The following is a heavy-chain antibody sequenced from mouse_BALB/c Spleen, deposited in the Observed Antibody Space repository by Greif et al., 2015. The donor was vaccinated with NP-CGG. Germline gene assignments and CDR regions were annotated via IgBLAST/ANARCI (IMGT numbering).Heavy chain of an antibody. CDR2: IDPSDSYT. D-gene: IGHD2-4*01. Sequence: QVHVKQSGAELVKPGASVKLSCKASGYTFTSYWMHWVKQRPGQGLEWIGEIDPSDSYTNYNQKFKGKATLTVDKSSSTAYMQLSSLTSEDSAVYYCARMITTGAWFAYWGQGTLVTVSA. V-gene: IGHV1-69*02. CDR3: ARMITTGAWFAY. CDR1: GYTFTSYW. J-gene: IGHJ3*01.